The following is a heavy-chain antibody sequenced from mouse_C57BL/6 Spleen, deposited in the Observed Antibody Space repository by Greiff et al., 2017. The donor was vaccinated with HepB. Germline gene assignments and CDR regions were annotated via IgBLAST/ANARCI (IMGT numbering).Heavy chain of an antibody. CDR2: INPNYGTT. J-gene: IGHJ2*01. V-gene: IGHV1-39*01. CDR1: GYSFTDYN. Sequence: VQLQQSGPELVKPGASVKISCKASGYSFTDYNMNWVKQSTGKSLEWIGVINPNYGTTSYNQKFKGKATLTVDQSSSTAYMQLNSLTSEDSAVYYCARSNYYGSSYDFDYWGQGTTLTVSS. D-gene: IGHD1-1*01. CDR3: ARSNYYGSSYDFDY.